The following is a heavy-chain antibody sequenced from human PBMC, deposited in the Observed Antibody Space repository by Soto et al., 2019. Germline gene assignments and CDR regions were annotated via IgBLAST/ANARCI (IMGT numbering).Heavy chain of an antibody. D-gene: IGHD6-13*01. V-gene: IGHV4-34*01. CDR2: IXHSGST. Sequence: QVQLQQWGAGLLKPSETLSLTCAVYGGSFSGYXXXXXXXPPGKGLEWIGEIXHSGSTNYNPSLKSRVTISVDTSKNQFSLKLSSVTAADTAVYYCARGGGSSWYGVDYWGQGTLVTVSS. J-gene: IGHJ4*02. CDR3: ARGGGSSWYGVDY. CDR1: GGSFSGYX.